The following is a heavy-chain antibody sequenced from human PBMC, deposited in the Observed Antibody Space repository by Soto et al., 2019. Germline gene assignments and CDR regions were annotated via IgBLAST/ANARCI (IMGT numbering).Heavy chain of an antibody. V-gene: IGHV4-34*01. CDR2: INQCGTT. J-gene: IGHJ4*02. CDR1: GVSFSGYF. CDR3: ARRYSGSGYYES. Sequence: QAQLQQWGAGLLKPSETLSLTCSFHGVSFSGYFWSWIRRPPGKGLEWIGEINQCGTTHYNPSLKSRLTISVNTSTNQISLNLTSVTAADTAVYYCARRYSGSGYYESWGQGSPVTISP. D-gene: IGHD5-12*01.